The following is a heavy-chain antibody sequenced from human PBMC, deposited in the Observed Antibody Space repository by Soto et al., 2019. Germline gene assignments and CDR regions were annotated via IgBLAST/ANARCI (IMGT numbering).Heavy chain of an antibody. J-gene: IGHJ6*03. CDR3: ARATYYDILTGYLYYDYWMYV. CDR1: GYTFTSYG. V-gene: IGHV1-18*04. D-gene: IGHD3-9*01. Sequence: GSAVKVSCKASGYTFTSYGISWVRQAPGQGLEWMGWISAYNGNTNYAQKLQGRVTMTTDTSTSTAYMELRSLRSDDTAVDYCARATYYDILTGYLYYDYWMYVWG. CDR2: ISAYNGNT.